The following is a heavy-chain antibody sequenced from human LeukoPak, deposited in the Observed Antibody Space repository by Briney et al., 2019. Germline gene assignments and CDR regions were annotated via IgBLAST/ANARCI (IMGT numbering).Heavy chain of an antibody. J-gene: IGHJ5*02. CDR3: ARHKVRDWLDP. Sequence: SETLSLTCTVPGGSISNNIYYWGWIRQPPGKGLEWIGSIYYSGSTDYNPSLKSRVTISVDTSKNQFSLKLTSVTAADTAVYYCARHKVRDWLDPWGQGTLVTVSS. CDR1: GGSISNNIYY. CDR2: IYYSGST. V-gene: IGHV4-39*01.